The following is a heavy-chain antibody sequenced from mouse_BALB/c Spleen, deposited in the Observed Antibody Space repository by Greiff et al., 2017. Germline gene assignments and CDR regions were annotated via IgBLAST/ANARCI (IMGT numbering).Heavy chain of an antibody. V-gene: IGHV5-6*01. J-gene: IGHJ4*01. CDR3: ARKDGSSPYAMDY. CDR1: GFTFSSYG. Sequence: EVKLVESGGDLVKPGGSLKLSCAASGFTFSSYGMSWVRQTPDKRLEWVATISSGGSYTYYPDSVKGRFTISRDNAKNTLYLQMSSLKSEDTAMYYGARKDGSSPYAMDYWGQGTSVTVSS. D-gene: IGHD1-1*01. CDR2: ISSGGSYT.